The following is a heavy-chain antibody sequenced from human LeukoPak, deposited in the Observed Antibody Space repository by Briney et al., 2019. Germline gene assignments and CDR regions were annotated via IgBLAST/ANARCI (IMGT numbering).Heavy chain of an antibody. J-gene: IGHJ4*02. D-gene: IGHD6-19*01. Sequence: ASVKVSCKASGYTFTNYYIHWVRQAPGQGLEWMGMINPRGGSTSYAQNFQGRVTMTRDTFTSTVHMQLSSLRSEDTAVHYCARDYSGRSQALDYWGQGTLVTVSS. CDR1: GYTFTNYY. V-gene: IGHV1-46*01. CDR3: ARDYSGRSQALDY. CDR2: INPRGGST.